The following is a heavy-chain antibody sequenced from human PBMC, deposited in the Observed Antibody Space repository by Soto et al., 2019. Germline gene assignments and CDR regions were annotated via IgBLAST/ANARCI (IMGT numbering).Heavy chain of an antibody. D-gene: IGHD4-4*01. Sequence: SETLSLTCTVSGGSISSYYWSWIRQPPGKGLEWIGYIYYSGSTNYNPSLKSRVTTSVDTSKNQFSLKLSSVTAADTAVYYCARAVTTVTSAYYYGMDVWGQGTTVTVSS. CDR2: IYYSGST. CDR1: GGSISSYY. V-gene: IGHV4-59*01. J-gene: IGHJ6*02. CDR3: ARAVTTVTSAYYYGMDV.